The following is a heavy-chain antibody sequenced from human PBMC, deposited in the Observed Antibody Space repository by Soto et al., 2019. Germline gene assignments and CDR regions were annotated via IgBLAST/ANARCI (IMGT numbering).Heavy chain of an antibody. CDR2: MNPNSGNT. J-gene: IGHJ4*02. CDR3: ARGYYDILTGYYIFDY. V-gene: IGHV1-8*01. CDR1: VYTFTSYD. Sequence: AAGRVSYGASVYTFTSYDINWVRQATGQGLEWMGWMNPNSGNTGYAQKFQGRVTMTRNTSISTAYMELSSLRSEDTAVYYCARGYYDILTGYYIFDYWGQGTLVTVSS. D-gene: IGHD3-9*01.